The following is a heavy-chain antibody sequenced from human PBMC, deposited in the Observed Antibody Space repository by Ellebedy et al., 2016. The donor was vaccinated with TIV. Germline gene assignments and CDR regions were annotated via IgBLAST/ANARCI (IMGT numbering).Heavy chain of an antibody. V-gene: IGHV3-48*01. CDR1: GFTLSYYT. CDR2: ISAGTGRSTI. CDR3: ARDPPQRAHPLDI. Sequence: GESLKISCAASGFTLSYYTLNWVRQAPGKGLEWLAYISAGTGRSTIYYADSVKGRFTISRDDAKNSVFLQMDSLRGEDTAVYYCARDPPQRAHPLDIWGQGTMVTVSS. J-gene: IGHJ3*02.